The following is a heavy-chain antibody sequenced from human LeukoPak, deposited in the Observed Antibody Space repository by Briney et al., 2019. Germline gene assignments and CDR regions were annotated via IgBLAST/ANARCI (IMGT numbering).Heavy chain of an antibody. V-gene: IGHV3-7*01. CDR2: IKQDGSEK. CDR1: GFTFSSYW. CDR3: AKSEQWLVEGVFDY. D-gene: IGHD6-19*01. Sequence: GGSLRLSCAASGFTFSSYWMSWVRQAPGKGLEWVANIKQDGSEKYYVDSVKGRFTISRDNAKNSLYLQMSSLRAEDTAVYYCAKSEQWLVEGVFDYWGQGTLVTVSS. J-gene: IGHJ4*02.